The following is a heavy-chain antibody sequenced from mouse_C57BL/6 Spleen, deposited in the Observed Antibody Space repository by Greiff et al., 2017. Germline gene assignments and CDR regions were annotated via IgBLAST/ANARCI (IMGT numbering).Heavy chain of an antibody. CDR3: ARGTSVNYYFDY. D-gene: IGHD1-3*01. CDR1: GYTFTSYW. CDR2: IHPNSGST. V-gene: IGHV1-64*01. Sequence: QVQLQQPGAELVKPGASVKLSCKASGYTFTSYWMHWVKQRPGQGLEWIGMIHPNSGSTNYNEKFTSKATLTVDKSSSTAYMQLSSLTSEDSAVYYCARGTSVNYYFDYWGQGTTLTVSS. J-gene: IGHJ2*01.